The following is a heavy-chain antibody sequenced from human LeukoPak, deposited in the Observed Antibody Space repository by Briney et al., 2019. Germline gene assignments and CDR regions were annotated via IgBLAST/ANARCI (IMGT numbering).Heavy chain of an antibody. J-gene: IGHJ4*02. CDR1: GFTFSSYA. D-gene: IGHD4-11*01. CDR2: IWYDGSNK. CDR3: VRVGYTNYGIDY. Sequence: GRSLRLSCAVSGFTFSSYAMHWVRQAPGKGLEWVAVIWYDGSNKYYADSVKGRSTTSRDSSKNTLVLQMNSLRAEDTAVYYCVRVGYTNYGIDYWGQGTLVTVSS. V-gene: IGHV3-33*01.